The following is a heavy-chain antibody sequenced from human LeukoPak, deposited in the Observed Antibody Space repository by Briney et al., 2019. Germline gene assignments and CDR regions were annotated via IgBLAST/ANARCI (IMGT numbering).Heavy chain of an antibody. CDR1: GGSISSGGYY. D-gene: IGHD3-22*01. J-gene: IGHJ5*02. CDR2: IYYSEST. CDR3: VRQKYYYDSSGYYHNNWFDP. Sequence: SQTLTLTCTVSGGSISSGGYYWSWIRQHPGKGLEWYGYIYYSESTYYNPSLKSRVTISVDTSKNQFSLKLSSVTAAATAVYYCVRQKYYYDSSGYYHNNWFDPWGQGTLVTVSS. V-gene: IGHV4-31*03.